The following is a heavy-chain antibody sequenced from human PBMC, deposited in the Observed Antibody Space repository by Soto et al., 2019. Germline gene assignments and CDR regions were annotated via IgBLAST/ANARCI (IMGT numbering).Heavy chain of an antibody. J-gene: IGHJ5*02. Sequence: ASLKVSCKASGYTFTGYDMHWVRQAPGQGLEWMGWINPSGGSTSYAQKFQGRVTMTRDTYTSTVYMELSSLRSEDTAVYYCARDDRLDYDYVWGSYRYKWFDPWGQGTLVTVSS. V-gene: IGHV1-46*01. CDR2: INPSGGST. CDR3: ARDDRLDYDYVWGSYRYKWFDP. D-gene: IGHD3-16*02. CDR1: GYTFTGYD.